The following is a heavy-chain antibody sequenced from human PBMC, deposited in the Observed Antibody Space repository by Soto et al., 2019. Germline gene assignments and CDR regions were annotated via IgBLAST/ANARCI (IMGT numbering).Heavy chain of an antibody. CDR3: ARRGGSSSRYYYYALDV. CDR1: SGSMNNGGYY. CDR2: IYSNGDT. J-gene: IGHJ6*02. Sequence: PSETLSLTCCVSSGSMNNGGYYWSWIRQLPGKGLEWIGYIYSNGDTYYNPSLKSRVTISVDTSKNQFSLNLTSVTAADTAVYYCARRGGSSSRYYYYALDVWGQGTTVTVSS. D-gene: IGHD6-6*01. V-gene: IGHV4-31*03.